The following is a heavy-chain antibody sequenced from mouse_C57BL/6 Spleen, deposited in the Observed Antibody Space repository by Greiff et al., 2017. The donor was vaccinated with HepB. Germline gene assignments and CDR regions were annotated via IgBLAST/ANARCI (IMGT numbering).Heavy chain of an antibody. J-gene: IGHJ2*01. V-gene: IGHV14-2*01. CDR1: GFNIKDYY. CDR3: ARDHDYDDGY. CDR2: IDPEDGVT. Sequence: VQLQQSGAELVKPGASVKLSCTASGFNIKDYYMHWVKQRTEQGLEWIGRIDPEDGVTKYAPKFQGKATITADTSSNTAYLQLSSLTSEDTAVYYCARDHDYDDGYWGQGTTLTVSS. D-gene: IGHD2-4*01.